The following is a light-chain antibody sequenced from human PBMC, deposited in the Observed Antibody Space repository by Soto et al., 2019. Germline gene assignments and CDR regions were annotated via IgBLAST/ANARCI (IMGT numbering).Light chain of an antibody. V-gene: IGKV1-27*01. J-gene: IGKJ1*01. CDR3: QKYNRVPWT. Sequence: DIQMTQSPSSLSASIGDRVTLTCRASQDTGNSLAWFQQKPGKVPKLLMYAASTLQSGVPSRFSGSGSGTEFTLSISSLQPEDVAIYYCQKYNRVPWTFGQGTKVEIK. CDR2: AAS. CDR1: QDTGNS.